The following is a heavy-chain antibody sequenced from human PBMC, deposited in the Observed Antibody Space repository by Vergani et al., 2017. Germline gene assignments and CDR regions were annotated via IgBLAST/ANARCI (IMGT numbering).Heavy chain of an antibody. CDR1: GYTLTELS. D-gene: IGHD6-19*01. J-gene: IGHJ3*02. V-gene: IGHV1-24*01. CDR3: ATELRVGGPLFPDAFDI. CDR2: FDPEDGET. Sequence: QVQLVQSGAEVKKPGASVKVSCTVSGYTLTELSMHWVRQAPGKGLEWMGGFDPEDGETIYAQKFQGRVTMTEETSTATAYMGLSSLRSEDKAVYYCATELRVGGPLFPDAFDIWGQGTMVTVSS.